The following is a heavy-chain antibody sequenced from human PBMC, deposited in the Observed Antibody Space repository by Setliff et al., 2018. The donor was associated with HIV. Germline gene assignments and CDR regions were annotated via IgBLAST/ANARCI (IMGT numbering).Heavy chain of an antibody. CDR2: ISYSGST. CDR1: GDSISSSSYY. V-gene: IGHV4-39*01. D-gene: IGHD3-22*01. CDR3: ATNSDTSGYPPPPFDY. Sequence: PSETLSLTCTVSGDSISSSSYYWGWIRQPPGKGLEWIGSISYSGSTYYNPSLKSRVTISVDTSKNQFSLKLSSVTAADTAVYYCATNSDTSGYPPPPFDYWGQGILVTVSS. J-gene: IGHJ4*02.